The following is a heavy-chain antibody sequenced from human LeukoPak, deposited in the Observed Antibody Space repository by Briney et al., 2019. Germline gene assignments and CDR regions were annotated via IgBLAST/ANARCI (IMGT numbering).Heavy chain of an antibody. V-gene: IGHV4-34*01. CDR2: MNHSGST. D-gene: IGHD6-13*01. CDR1: GGSYIGYY. CDR3: PWEEYSSSWNWFDP. J-gene: IGHJ5*02. Sequence: SETLSLTCAVYGGSYIGYYWSWIRQPPGKGMEWIGEMNHSGSTNYNPSLKSRVTISVDTSKNQFSLKLSSVTPADTAVYYCPWEEYSSSWNWFDPWGQGTLVTVSS.